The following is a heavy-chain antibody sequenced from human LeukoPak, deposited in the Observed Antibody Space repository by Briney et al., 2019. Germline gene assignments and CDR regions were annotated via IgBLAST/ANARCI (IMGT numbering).Heavy chain of an antibody. D-gene: IGHD3-16*01. Sequence: GGSLRLSCAASGFTFSSYAMSWVRQAPGKGLEWVSAISGSGGSTYYADSVKGRFTISRDNSKNALYLQMNSLRVEDTAVYYCATGLAYYFVHWGQGALVTVSS. CDR3: ATGLAYYFVH. V-gene: IGHV3-23*01. CDR1: GFTFSSYA. CDR2: ISGSGGST. J-gene: IGHJ4*02.